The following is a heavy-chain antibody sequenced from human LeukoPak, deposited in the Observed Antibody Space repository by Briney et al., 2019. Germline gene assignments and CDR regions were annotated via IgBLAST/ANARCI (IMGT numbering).Heavy chain of an antibody. V-gene: IGHV1-8*01. CDR2: MNPNSGNT. CDR1: GYTFTSYD. D-gene: IGHD3-22*01. J-gene: IGHJ4*02. Sequence: ASVTVSCKASGYTFTSYDINWVRQAPGQGLEWMGWMNPNSGNTGYAQTFQGRVTMTRNTSISTAYMELSSLRSEDTAVYYCARVLRGGGYFYSPTFRYFDYWGQGTLVTVSS. CDR3: ARVLRGGGYFYSPTFRYFDY.